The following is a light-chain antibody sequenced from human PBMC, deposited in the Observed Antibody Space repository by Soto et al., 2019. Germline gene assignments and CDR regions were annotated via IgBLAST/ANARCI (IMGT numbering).Light chain of an antibody. Sequence: DIQMTQSPSSLSAFVGDRVTISCRASPGISNSVAWYKQKPGKVPKVLIYDASTLQSGVPSRFSGSGSGTDFTLTISSLQPEDVAIYYCQKYNSGLETFGPGTKLDIK. CDR1: PGISNS. V-gene: IGKV1-27*01. CDR3: QKYNSGLET. J-gene: IGKJ3*01. CDR2: DAS.